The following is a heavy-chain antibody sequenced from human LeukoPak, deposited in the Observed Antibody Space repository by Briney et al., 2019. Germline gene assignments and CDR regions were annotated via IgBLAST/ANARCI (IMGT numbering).Heavy chain of an antibody. V-gene: IGHV4-59*02. CDR2: IYYSGST. CDR1: GFIVSTNY. Sequence: GSLRLSCAASGFIVSTNYMSWIRQPPGKGLEWIGYIYYSGSTNYNPSLKSRVTISVDTSKNQFSLKLSSVTAADTAVYYCARTTEGGYTYDYFYYYYMDVWGKGTTVTISS. J-gene: IGHJ6*03. CDR3: ARTTEGGYTYDYFYYYYMDV. D-gene: IGHD5-18*01.